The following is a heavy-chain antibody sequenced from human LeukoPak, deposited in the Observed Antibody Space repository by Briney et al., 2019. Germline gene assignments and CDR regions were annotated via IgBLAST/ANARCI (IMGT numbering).Heavy chain of an antibody. CDR2: IIPIFGTA. V-gene: IGHV1-69*13. CDR1: GGTFSSYA. CDR3: ARDLCYCSSTSCCSGWFDP. J-gene: IGHJ5*02. Sequence: SVKVSCKASGGTFSSYAISWVRQAPGQGLEWMGGIIPIFGTANYAQKFQGRVTITADESTSTAYMELSSLRSEDTAVYYCARDLCYCSSTSCCSGWFDPWGQGTLVTVSS. D-gene: IGHD2-2*01.